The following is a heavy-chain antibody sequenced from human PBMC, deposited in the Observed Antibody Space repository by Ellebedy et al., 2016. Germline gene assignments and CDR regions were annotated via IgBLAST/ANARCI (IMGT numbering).Heavy chain of an antibody. Sequence: GGSLRLSXAASGFTFSSYTMNWVRQAPGKGLEWVSSISSSSSYIYYADSVKGRFTISRDNAKNSLYLQMNSLRAEDTAVYYCARPLWFGELFDYWGQGTLVTVSS. CDR3: ARPLWFGELFDY. CDR2: ISSSSSYI. D-gene: IGHD3-10*01. V-gene: IGHV3-21*01. J-gene: IGHJ4*02. CDR1: GFTFSSYT.